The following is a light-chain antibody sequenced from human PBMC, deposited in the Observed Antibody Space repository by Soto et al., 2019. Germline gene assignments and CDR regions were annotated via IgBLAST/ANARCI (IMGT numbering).Light chain of an antibody. CDR3: QQYGSSPLT. CDR2: GAS. Sequence: EIVLTQSPGTLSLSTGERATLSCRASQSVSSSYLAWYQQKPGQAPRLLIYGASSRATGIPDRFSGSGSGKDFTLTISRLEPEDFAVYYCQQYGSSPLTFGGGTKVDI. J-gene: IGKJ4*01. CDR1: QSVSSSY. V-gene: IGKV3-20*01.